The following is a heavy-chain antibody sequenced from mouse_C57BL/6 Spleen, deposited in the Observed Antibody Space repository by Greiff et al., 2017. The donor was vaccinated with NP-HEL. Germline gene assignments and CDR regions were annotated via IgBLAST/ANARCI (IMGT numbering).Heavy chain of an antibody. D-gene: IGHD1-1*01. Sequence: EVKLVESGGGLVQPKGSLKLSCAASGFSFNTYAMNWVRQAPGKGLEWVARIRSKSNNYATYYADSVKDRFTISRDDSESMLYLQMNNLKTEDTAMYYCVRHSPVDYYGSSYDWYFDVWGTGTTVTVSS. CDR3: VRHSPVDYYGSSYDWYFDV. V-gene: IGHV10-1*01. CDR2: IRSKSNNYAT. J-gene: IGHJ1*03. CDR1: GFSFNTYA.